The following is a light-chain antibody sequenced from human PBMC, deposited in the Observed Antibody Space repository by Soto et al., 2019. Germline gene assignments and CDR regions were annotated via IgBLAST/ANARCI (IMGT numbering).Light chain of an antibody. J-gene: IGKJ1*01. CDR1: QSIGNY. Sequence: FPLAQTPSSFSASVRDRVTINYRASQSIGNYVNWQQQTPGQAPTLLIYAASTLQCRVPSRFIGRGHGSDFPLTIKSLQSVHFATDCCEPYCSQGSALGQGNKG. V-gene: IGKV1-39*01. CDR2: AAS. CDR3: EPYCSQGSA.